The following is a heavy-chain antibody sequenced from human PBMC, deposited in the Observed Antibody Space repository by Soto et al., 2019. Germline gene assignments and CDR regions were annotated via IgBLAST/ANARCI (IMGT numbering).Heavy chain of an antibody. CDR3: ARAMANSFDY. J-gene: IGHJ4*02. CDR1: GGSVSSDDYS. V-gene: IGHV4-31*03. D-gene: IGHD2-8*01. CDR2: IRDSGST. Sequence: QVQLQESGPGLVKPSQTLSVTCTVSGGSVSSDDYSWSWIRQHPGKGLEWIGYIRDSGSTYYNPSLEGRVTISVDTSKNQFSLRLRSVTAADTAVYYCARAMANSFDYWGQGTLVTASS.